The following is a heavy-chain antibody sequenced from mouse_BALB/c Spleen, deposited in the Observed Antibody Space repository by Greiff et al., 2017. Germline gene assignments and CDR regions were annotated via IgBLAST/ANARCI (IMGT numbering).Heavy chain of an antibody. Sequence: EVKLQESGGGLVQPKGSLKLSCAASGFTFNTYAMNWVRQAPGKGLEWVARIRSKSNNYATYYADSVKDRFTISRDDSQSMLYLQMNNLKTEDTAMYYCVSGGPFAYWGQGTLVTVSA. CDR2: IRSKSNNYAT. V-gene: IGHV10-1*02. CDR3: VSGGPFAY. CDR1: GFTFNTYA. J-gene: IGHJ3*01.